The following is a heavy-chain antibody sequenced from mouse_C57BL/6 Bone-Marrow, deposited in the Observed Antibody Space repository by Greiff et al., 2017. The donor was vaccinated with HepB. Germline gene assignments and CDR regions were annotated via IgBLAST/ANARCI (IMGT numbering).Heavy chain of an antibody. CDR1: GFTFSSYG. CDR2: ISSGGSYT. Sequence: EVKLVESGGDLVKPGGSLKLSCAASGFTFSSYGMSWVRQTPDKRLEWVATISSGGSYTYYPDSVKGRFTISRDNAKNTQYLQMSSLKSEDTAMYYCARQTWFAYWGQGTLVTVSA. J-gene: IGHJ3*01. CDR3: ARQTWFAY. V-gene: IGHV5-6*02.